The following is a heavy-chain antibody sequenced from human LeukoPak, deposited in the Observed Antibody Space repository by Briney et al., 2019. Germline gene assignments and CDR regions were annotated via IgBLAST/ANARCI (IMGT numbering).Heavy chain of an antibody. D-gene: IGHD3-3*01. V-gene: IGHV3-15*01. Sequence: GGFLRLSCAASGFIFSNAWMTWVGQAPGKGLEGVGRIKRESVDGATDYAAPVKGRFTISRDYSKNTLYLQMNSLKTEDTAVYYCTRDHYHLGSGYDWGFWFDPWGQGTLVTVSS. CDR2: IKRESVDGAT. CDR3: TRDHYHLGSGYDWGFWFDP. J-gene: IGHJ5*02. CDR1: GFIFSNAW.